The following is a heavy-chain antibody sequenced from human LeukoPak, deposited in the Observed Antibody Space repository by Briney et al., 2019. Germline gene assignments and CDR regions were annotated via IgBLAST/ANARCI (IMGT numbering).Heavy chain of an antibody. CDR3: ARSVRGVLPAGFDY. V-gene: IGHV3-64*01. CDR1: GFTFSSYA. J-gene: IGHJ4*02. CDR2: ISSNGGST. D-gene: IGHD3-10*02. Sequence: GSLRLSCAASGFTFSSYAMHWVRQAPGKGLEYVSAISSNGGSTYYANSVKGRFTISRDNSKNTLYLQMGSLRAEDMAVYYCARSVRGVLPAGFDYWGQGTLVTVSS.